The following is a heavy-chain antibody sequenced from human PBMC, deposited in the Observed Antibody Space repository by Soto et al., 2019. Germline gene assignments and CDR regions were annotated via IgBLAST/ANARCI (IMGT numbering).Heavy chain of an antibody. CDR3: ARVRGLQLWSYLGY. D-gene: IGHD5-18*01. CDR2: MNPNSGNT. CDR1: GYTFTSYD. J-gene: IGHJ4*02. Sequence: ASVKVSCKASGYTFTSYDINWVRQATGQGLEWMGWMNPNSGNTGYAQKFQGRVTMTRNTSISTAYMELSSLRSEDTAVYYCARVRGLQLWSYLGYWGQGTLVTVSS. V-gene: IGHV1-8*01.